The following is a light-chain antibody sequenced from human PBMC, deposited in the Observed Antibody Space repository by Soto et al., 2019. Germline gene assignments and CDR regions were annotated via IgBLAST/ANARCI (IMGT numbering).Light chain of an antibody. CDR2: TDY. Sequence: QSVLTQPPSASGTPGQRVIISFSGSNSNIGTYTVNWYQQLPGTAPKLLIYTDYQRPSGVPDRFSGSRSGTSASLAISGLQSEDEADYYCASWDDSLSGGVFGGGTKVPVL. J-gene: IGLJ3*02. V-gene: IGLV1-44*01. CDR1: NSNIGTYT. CDR3: ASWDDSLSGGV.